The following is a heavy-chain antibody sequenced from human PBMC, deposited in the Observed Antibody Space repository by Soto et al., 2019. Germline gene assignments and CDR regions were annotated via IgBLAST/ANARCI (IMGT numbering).Heavy chain of an antibody. J-gene: IGHJ6*02. CDR2: ITSSGSYI. V-gene: IGHV3-21*01. D-gene: IGHD1-26*01. Sequence: EAQLVESGGGLVKPGGSLRLSCAASGFTFNSYTMNWVRHAPGKGLEWVSSITSSGSYIYYADSVKGRFTISRDNAKNSLYLQMDSLRAEDTAVYYCAKEVGRSYYGMDVWGQGTTVTVSS. CDR1: GFTFNSYT. CDR3: AKEVGRSYYGMDV.